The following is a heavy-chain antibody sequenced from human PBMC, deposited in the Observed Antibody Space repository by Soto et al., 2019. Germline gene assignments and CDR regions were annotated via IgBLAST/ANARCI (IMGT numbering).Heavy chain of an antibody. D-gene: IGHD3-22*01. V-gene: IGHV4-59*01. CDR1: GGSINGYY. J-gene: IGHJ4*02. CDR2: IYYSGST. Sequence: QVQLQESGPGLVKPSETLSLTCKVSGGSINGYYWSWIRQPPGKGLEWIGYIYYSGSTNYNPSLKSRVTISLDTSTNQFFLKLSSVTAADTAVYYCARGSPHFDSSGYYYNEDYWGQGTLVTVSS. CDR3: ARGSPHFDSSGYYYNEDY.